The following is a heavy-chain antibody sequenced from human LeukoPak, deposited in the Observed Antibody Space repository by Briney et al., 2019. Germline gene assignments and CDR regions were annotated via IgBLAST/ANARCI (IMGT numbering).Heavy chain of an antibody. CDR3: ARAGVWDYSDSSGYHNAAFDI. Sequence: ASVKVSCKASGYTFTDYYMHWVRQAPGQGLEWVGWINPSSGGTNYAQKFQGRVTVTRDTSISTAYMDLSRLRSDDTAVYYCARAGVWDYSDSSGYHNAAFDIWGQGTMVTVSS. CDR1: GYTFTDYY. V-gene: IGHV1-2*02. D-gene: IGHD3-22*01. J-gene: IGHJ3*02. CDR2: INPSSGGT.